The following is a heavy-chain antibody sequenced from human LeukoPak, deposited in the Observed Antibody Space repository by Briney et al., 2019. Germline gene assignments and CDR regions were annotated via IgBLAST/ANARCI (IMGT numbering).Heavy chain of an antibody. D-gene: IGHD5-18*01. V-gene: IGHV4-34*01. Sequence: SETLSLTCAVYGGSFSAYYWSWIRQPPGKGLEWIGEINHSGTTNYNPSLKTRVTMSVDTSKNQFSLKLSSVTAADTALYYCARSRGYGYKYWGQGTVVTVSS. J-gene: IGHJ4*02. CDR2: INHSGTT. CDR3: ARSRGYGYKY. CDR1: GGSFSAYY.